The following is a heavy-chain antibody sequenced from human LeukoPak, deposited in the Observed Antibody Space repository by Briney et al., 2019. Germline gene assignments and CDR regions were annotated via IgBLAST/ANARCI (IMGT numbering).Heavy chain of an antibody. CDR3: ARDWLQLWPGAYYYGMDV. J-gene: IGHJ6*02. CDR2: ISSSSSYI. V-gene: IGHV3-21*01. D-gene: IGHD5-18*01. Sequence: GGSLRLSCAASGFTFTSYSMNWVRQAPGKGLEWVSSISSSSSYIYYADSVKGRFTISRDNAKNSLYLQMNSLRAEDTAVYYCARDWLQLWPGAYYYGMDVWGQGTTVTVSS. CDR1: GFTFTSYS.